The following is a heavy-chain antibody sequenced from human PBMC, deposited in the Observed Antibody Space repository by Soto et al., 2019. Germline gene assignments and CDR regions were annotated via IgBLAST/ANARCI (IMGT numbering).Heavy chain of an antibody. Sequence: QVQLVQSGAEVKKPGSSVKVSCKASGGTFSSYGISWVRQAPGQGLEWMGGIIPIFGTANYAQKFQGRVTITADESTSTAYMTLSSLRSEDTAVYYCARDEQQLVPYYGLGVWGQGTTVTVSS. V-gene: IGHV1-69*12. CDR2: IIPIFGTA. CDR1: GGTFSSYG. J-gene: IGHJ6*01. D-gene: IGHD6-6*01. CDR3: ARDEQQLVPYYGLGV.